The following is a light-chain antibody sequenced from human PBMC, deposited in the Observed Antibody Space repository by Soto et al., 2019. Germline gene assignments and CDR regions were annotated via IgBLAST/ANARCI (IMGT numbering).Light chain of an antibody. CDR2: AAS. V-gene: IGKV1-39*01. J-gene: IGKJ2*01. CDR1: QSISGF. CDR3: QQSFSSPLFT. Sequence: DVQMTQSPSSLSASVGDRVTITCRTSQSISGFLNWYQQKPGKAPKVLIYAASALQSGVPSRFNGSGSETDFTLTINGLQPEDFATYYCQQSFSSPLFTFGQGTRLDIK.